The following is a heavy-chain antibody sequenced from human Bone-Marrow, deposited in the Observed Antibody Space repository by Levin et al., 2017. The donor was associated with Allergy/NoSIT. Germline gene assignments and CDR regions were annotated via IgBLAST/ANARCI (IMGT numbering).Heavy chain of an antibody. CDR3: ARECYGGNFFDY. J-gene: IGHJ4*02. D-gene: IGHD4-23*01. CDR1: GGSISSGGYS. Sequence: KTSETLSLTCAVSGGSISSGGYSWSWIRQPPGKGLEWIGYIYHSGSTYYNPSLKSRVTISVDRSKNQFSLKLSSVTAADTAVYYCARECYGGNFFDYWGQGTLVTVSS. V-gene: IGHV4-30-2*01. CDR2: IYHSGST.